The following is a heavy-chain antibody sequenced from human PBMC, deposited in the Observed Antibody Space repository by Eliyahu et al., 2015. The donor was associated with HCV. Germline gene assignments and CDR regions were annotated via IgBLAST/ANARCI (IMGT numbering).Heavy chain of an antibody. Sequence: QLQLQESGPGLVKPSETLSLTCTVSGGSISSSSYYWGWIRQPPGKGLEWIGSIYYSGSTYHNPSLKSRVTISVDTSKNQFSLKLSSVTAADTAVYYCARRTQTTGLLGYYYYGMDVWGQGTTVTVSS. J-gene: IGHJ6*02. D-gene: IGHD4-17*01. CDR2: IYYSGST. V-gene: IGHV4-39*01. CDR1: GGSISSSSYY. CDR3: ARRTQTTGLLGYYYYGMDV.